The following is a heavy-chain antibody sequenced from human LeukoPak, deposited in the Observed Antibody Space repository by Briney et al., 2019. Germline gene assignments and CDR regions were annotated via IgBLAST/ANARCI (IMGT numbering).Heavy chain of an antibody. Sequence: GGSLRLSCAASGFTFSTYSMNWVRQAPGKGLEWVSSIGGSSSSIYYADSVKGRFTISRDNAKNSLYLQMNSLRAEDSAVYYCARELEEAFDIWGQGTKGTVSS. J-gene: IGHJ3*02. CDR1: GFTFSTYS. CDR3: ARELEEAFDI. D-gene: IGHD3-3*01. CDR2: IGGSSSSI. V-gene: IGHV3-21*01.